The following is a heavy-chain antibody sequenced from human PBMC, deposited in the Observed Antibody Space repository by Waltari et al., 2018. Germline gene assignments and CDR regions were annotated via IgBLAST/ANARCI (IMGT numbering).Heavy chain of an antibody. CDR2: ISETGGDT. Sequence: EVQLLESGGGLVQPGGSLRLSCAASGFTFSSYALSWVRQAPGKGLEWVSTISETGGDTFYADSVKGRFTISRDISSNTLHLQMTSLGAEDTAVYHCVKDNGLWNSYKGFDPWGQGTLDTVSS. D-gene: IGHD3-10*01. CDR3: VKDNGLWNSYKGFDP. CDR1: GFTFSSYA. J-gene: IGHJ5*02. V-gene: IGHV3-23*01.